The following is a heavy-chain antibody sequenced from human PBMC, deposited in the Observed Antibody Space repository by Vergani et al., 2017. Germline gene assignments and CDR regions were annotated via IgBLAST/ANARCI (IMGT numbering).Heavy chain of an antibody. CDR1: GFNFGEYG. CDR3: AVEIYDYGGSRDFDY. V-gene: IGHV3-49*04. J-gene: IGHJ4*02. D-gene: IGHD4-23*01. CDR2: IRSKTYGATT. Sequence: EVQLVESGGDLAQPGRSLRLSCQTSGFNFGEYGVSWVRQAPGKGLEWIGFIRSKTYGATTEYAASVRGRFTISRDDPKGIAYLQMSSLKKEDTAVYRCAVEIYDYGGSRDFDYWGQGTLVVVSS.